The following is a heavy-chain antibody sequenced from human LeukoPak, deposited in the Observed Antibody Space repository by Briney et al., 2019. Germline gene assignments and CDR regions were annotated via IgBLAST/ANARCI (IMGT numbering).Heavy chain of an antibody. CDR3: ARKVTPPLDAFDI. CDR2: IYSGGST. V-gene: IGHV3-66*01. J-gene: IGHJ3*02. D-gene: IGHD4-23*01. Sequence: GGSLRLSCAASGXTVSSNYMSWVRQAPGKGLEWVSVIYSGGSTYYADSVKGRFTISRDNSKNTLYLQMNSLRAEDTAVYYCARKVTPPLDAFDIWGQGTMVTVSS. CDR1: GXTVSSNY.